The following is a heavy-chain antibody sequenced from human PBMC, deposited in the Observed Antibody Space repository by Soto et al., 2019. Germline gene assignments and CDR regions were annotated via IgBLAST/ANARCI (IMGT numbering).Heavy chain of an antibody. CDR1: GGSISRSRCH. D-gene: IGHD6-13*01. CDR2: IKYSGTT. J-gene: IGHJ5*02. V-gene: IGHV4-39*01. CDR3: ARARLVWHSSSWFWFDP. Sequence: SSETLSLTCTVSGGSISRSRCHWGWIRQPPGKGLEWIASIKYSGTTFYNPSLKSRVTLSVDTSKNQFALKLSSVTAADTAVYYCARARLVWHSSSWFWFDPWGQGTLVTVSS.